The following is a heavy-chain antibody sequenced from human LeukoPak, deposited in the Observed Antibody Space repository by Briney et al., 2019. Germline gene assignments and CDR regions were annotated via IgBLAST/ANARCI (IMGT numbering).Heavy chain of an antibody. J-gene: IGHJ4*02. V-gene: IGHV1-2*02. Sequence: ASVKVSCKASGYIFTGYYMHWVRQAPGQGLEWMGWVNPNGGGTKYAQKFQGRVTMTRDTSISTAYMDLSRLRFDDTAVYYCARGGPDHGFDYWGQGTLVTVPT. D-gene: IGHD1-14*01. CDR1: GYIFTGYY. CDR2: VNPNGGGT. CDR3: ARGGPDHGFDY.